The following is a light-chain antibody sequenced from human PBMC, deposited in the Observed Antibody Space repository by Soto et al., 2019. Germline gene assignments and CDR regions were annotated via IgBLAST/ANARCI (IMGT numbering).Light chain of an antibody. V-gene: IGKV3-20*01. CDR2: GAS. Sequence: EIVLTQSPGTLSLSPGERATLSCRASQSVTSGCLAWDQQRPGQAPRLVIYGASTRATGFPDRFSGSGSGTEFILTISSLQSEDSAVYYCQQYDVWPALTFGGGTKVDIK. J-gene: IGKJ4*01. CDR3: QQYDVWPALT. CDR1: QSVTSGC.